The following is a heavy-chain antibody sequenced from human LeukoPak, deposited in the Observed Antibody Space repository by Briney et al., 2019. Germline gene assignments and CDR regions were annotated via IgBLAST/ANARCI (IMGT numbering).Heavy chain of an antibody. CDR3: AKSGYNRFDY. CDR2: IHSGGRK. V-gene: IGHV3-53*01. Sequence: GSLRLSCAASGFSVSGNYMSWVRQAPGKGLEWVSVIHSGGRKYYADSVKGRFTISRDNSKNTLYLQMNSLRAEDTAVYYCAKSGYNRFDYWGQGTLVTVSS. D-gene: IGHD5-24*01. CDR1: GFSVSGNY. J-gene: IGHJ4*02.